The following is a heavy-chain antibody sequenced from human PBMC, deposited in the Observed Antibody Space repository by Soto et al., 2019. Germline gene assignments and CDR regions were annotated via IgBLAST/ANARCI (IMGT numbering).Heavy chain of an antibody. D-gene: IGHD3-10*01. CDR1: GYAFTSYG. J-gene: IGHJ4*02. CDR2: IAPHSGRT. V-gene: IGHV1-18*04. CDR3: ARAATGSYHSAY. Sequence: ASVKVSCKTSGYAFTSYGVNWVRQAPGQGLEWMGWIAPHSGRTTYLPKFQGRVTITADASTNTAYMELGSLSSDDTGIYFCARAATGSYHSAYWGQGTVVTVSS.